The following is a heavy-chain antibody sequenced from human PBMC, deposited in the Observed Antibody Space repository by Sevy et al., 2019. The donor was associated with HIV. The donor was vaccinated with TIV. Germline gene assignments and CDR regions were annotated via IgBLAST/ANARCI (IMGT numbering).Heavy chain of an antibody. CDR2: IDPGDSAT. J-gene: IGHJ6*02. CDR1: EYRFAQYW. CDR3: ARLGDGGDSNSYRYYAMDV. V-gene: IGHV5-51*01. D-gene: IGHD2-21*02. Sequence: GESLKISCKGSEYRFAQYWIGWVRQKPGRGLEWVGIIDPGDSATRYSPSFQGQVTFSADKSINTAYLHWNRLRASDTAIYYCARLGDGGDSNSYRYYAMDVWGPGTTVTVSS.